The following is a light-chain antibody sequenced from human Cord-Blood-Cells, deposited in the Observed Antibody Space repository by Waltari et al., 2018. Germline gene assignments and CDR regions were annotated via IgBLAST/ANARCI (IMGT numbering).Light chain of an antibody. Sequence: DIKMTQSPPSLSASVGERVTITCRASQSISSYLNWYQQKPGKAPKLLIYAASSLQSGVPSRFSGSGSGTDFTLTISSLQPEDFATYYCQQSYSTWTFGQGTKVEIK. CDR1: QSISSY. J-gene: IGKJ1*01. CDR2: AAS. CDR3: QQSYSTWT. V-gene: IGKV1-39*01.